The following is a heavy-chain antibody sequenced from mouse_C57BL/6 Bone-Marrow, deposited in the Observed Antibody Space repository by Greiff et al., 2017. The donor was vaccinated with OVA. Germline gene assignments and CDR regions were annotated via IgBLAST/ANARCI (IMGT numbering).Heavy chain of an antibody. J-gene: IGHJ2*01. D-gene: IGHD3-1*01. CDR2: IYPGDGDT. V-gene: IGHV1-82*01. CDR1: GYAFSSSW. CDR3: ARGTREYFDY. Sequence: VKLMESGPELVKPGASVKISCKASGYAFSSSWMNWVKQRPGKGLEWIGRIYPGDGDTNYNGKFKGKATLTADKSSSTAYMQRSSLTSEDSAVYFCARGTREYFDYWGQGTTLTVSS.